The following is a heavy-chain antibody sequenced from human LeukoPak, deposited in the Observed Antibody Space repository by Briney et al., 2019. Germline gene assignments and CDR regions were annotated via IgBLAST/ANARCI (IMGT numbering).Heavy chain of an antibody. CDR1: GGSFSGYY. CDR2: INHSGST. V-gene: IGHV4-34*01. Sequence: SETLSLTCAVYGGSFSGYYWSWIRQPPGKGLEWIGEINHSGSTNYNPSLKSRVTISVDTSKNQFSLKLSSVTAADTAVYYCARLDYYGSGSYYAPLESYYGMDVWGQGTTVTVSS. J-gene: IGHJ6*02. CDR3: ARLDYYGSGSYYAPLESYYGMDV. D-gene: IGHD3-10*01.